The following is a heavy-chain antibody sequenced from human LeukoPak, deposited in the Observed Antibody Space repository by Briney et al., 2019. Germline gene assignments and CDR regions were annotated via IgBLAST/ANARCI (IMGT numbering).Heavy chain of an antibody. J-gene: IGHJ4*02. D-gene: IGHD5-18*01. CDR2: IRYDGSNK. Sequence: GGSLRLSCAASGFTFSSYGMHWVRQAPGKGLEWVAFIRYDGSNKYYADSVKGRFTISRDNSKNTLYLQMNSLRAEDTAAYYCAKDITAMVSYYFDYWGQGTLVTVSS. CDR1: GFTFSSYG. CDR3: AKDITAMVSYYFDY. V-gene: IGHV3-30*02.